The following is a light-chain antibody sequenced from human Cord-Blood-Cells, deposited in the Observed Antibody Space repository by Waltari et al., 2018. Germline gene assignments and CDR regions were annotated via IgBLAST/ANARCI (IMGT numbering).Light chain of an antibody. CDR3: CSYAGSFVV. CDR1: SSAVGGYNS. V-gene: IGLV2-11*01. CDR2: AVS. Sequence: QSAMTQPRSVSGSPGQSVTISCTGTSSAVGGYNSVSWSQQHPGKAPKLMIYAVSKRPSWVPDRFSGSKSGNTASLTISGLQAEDEADYYCCSYAGSFVVFGGGTKLTVL. J-gene: IGLJ2*01.